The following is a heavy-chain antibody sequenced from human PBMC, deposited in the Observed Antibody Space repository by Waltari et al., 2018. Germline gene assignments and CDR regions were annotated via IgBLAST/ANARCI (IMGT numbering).Heavy chain of an antibody. CDR2: INHSGST. D-gene: IGHD6-13*01. CDR3: ARITSRSSRKPFDY. CDR1: GGSFSGYY. Sequence: QVQLQQWGAGLLKPSETLSLTCAVYGGSFSGYYWSWIRQPPGKGLEWIGEINHSGSTNYNPSLKSRVTISVDTSKNQFSLKLSSVTAADTAVYYCARITSRSSRKPFDYWGQGTLVTVSS. J-gene: IGHJ4*02. V-gene: IGHV4-34*01.